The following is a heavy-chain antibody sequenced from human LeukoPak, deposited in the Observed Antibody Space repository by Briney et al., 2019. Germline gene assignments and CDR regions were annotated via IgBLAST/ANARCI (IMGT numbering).Heavy chain of an antibody. J-gene: IGHJ4*02. CDR3: ARIGYSSSSLDY. V-gene: IGHV3-7*01. CDR1: GFTFSNYW. D-gene: IGHD6-6*01. CDR2: IKQDGSVK. Sequence: GGSLRLSCVASGFTFSNYWMTWVRQAPGKGLEWVANIKQDGSVKYYVESVKGRFTISRDNTKNSVYLQVNSLRAEDTAVYYCARIGYSSSSLDYWGQGTLVTVSS.